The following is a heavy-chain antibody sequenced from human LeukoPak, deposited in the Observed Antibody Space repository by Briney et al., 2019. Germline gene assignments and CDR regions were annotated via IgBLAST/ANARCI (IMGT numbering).Heavy chain of an antibody. Sequence: SETLSLTCTVSGGSISIYYWSWVRQPPGQGLEWIGYIYTSGSTNYNPSLKNRVTISVDTSKNQFSLKLSSVTAADTDVYYCARHNGEGSAYRSSWYETPESWGYYYMDVWGKGTTVTVSS. CDR3: ARHNGEGSAYRSSWYETPESWGYYYMDV. D-gene: IGHD6-13*01. CDR1: GGSISIYY. CDR2: IYTSGST. J-gene: IGHJ6*03. V-gene: IGHV4-4*09.